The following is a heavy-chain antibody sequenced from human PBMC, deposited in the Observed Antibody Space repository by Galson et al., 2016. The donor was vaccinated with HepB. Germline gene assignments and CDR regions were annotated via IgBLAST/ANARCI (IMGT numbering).Heavy chain of an antibody. CDR1: GFKFDDYA. D-gene: IGHD2-2*01. V-gene: IGHV3-9*01. Sequence: SLRLSCAVSGFKFDDYAMQWVRQVPGKGLEWVSGISWNSGTIGYAASVKGRFTMSRDNTKNSLFPQMDSLRIGDTAVYYCVKSDKDRVIPAAVDDYNYSMDVWGPGTMVTVSS. CDR2: ISWNSGTI. CDR3: VKSDKDRVIPAAVDDYNYSMDV. J-gene: IGHJ6*02.